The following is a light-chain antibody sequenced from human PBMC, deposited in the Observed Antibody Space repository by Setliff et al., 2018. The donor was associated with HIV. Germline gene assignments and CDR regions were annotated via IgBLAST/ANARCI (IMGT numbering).Light chain of an antibody. V-gene: IGKV1-8*01. J-gene: IGKJ4*01. CDR1: QVISNY. CDR3: QQYYNFPLT. Sequence: AIRMTQSPSSFSASTGDTVNITCRASQVISNYLAWYQQKPGKAPKVLIYAASSLQSGVPSRFSGSGSGTDFTLTISCLQSEDFGTYYCQQYYNFPLTYGGGTKVDIK. CDR2: AAS.